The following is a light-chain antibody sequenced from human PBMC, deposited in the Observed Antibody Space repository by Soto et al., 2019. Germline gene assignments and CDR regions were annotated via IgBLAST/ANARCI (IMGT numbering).Light chain of an antibody. Sequence: ETVMTQSPAPLSVSPGERATLSCRASQTVSSNLAWYQQKPGQAVRLLIFRASTRATGIPARFIGSGSGTEFTLTISSLQSEDSAIYYCQQYNNWPWTFGHGTKVEIK. CDR2: RAS. CDR3: QQYNNWPWT. V-gene: IGKV3D-15*01. CDR1: QTVSSN. J-gene: IGKJ1*01.